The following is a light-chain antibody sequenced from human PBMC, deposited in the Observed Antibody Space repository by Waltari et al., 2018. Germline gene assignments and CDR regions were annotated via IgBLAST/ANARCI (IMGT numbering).Light chain of an antibody. CDR2: AGS. Sequence: EIVFTPSPGTLSLSPGGRATPSCRASQSVTSSYLAWYQQKPGQAPRLLIYAGSSRATGIPDRFSGSGFGTAFTLTISRLEPEDFAVYYCQQYGNSPTFGQGTKVDIK. V-gene: IGKV3-20*01. J-gene: IGKJ1*01. CDR1: QSVTSSY. CDR3: QQYGNSPT.